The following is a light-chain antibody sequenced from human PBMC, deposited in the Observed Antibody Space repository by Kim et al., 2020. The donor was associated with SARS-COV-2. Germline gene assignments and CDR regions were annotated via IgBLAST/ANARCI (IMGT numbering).Light chain of an antibody. J-gene: IGKJ2*03. CDR1: QGITNS. V-gene: IGKV1-16*01. CDR3: QHYSFYPFS. CDR2: AAS. Sequence: ASAGDRVTVTCRASQGITNSLARFQQKPGKAPNSLISAASSLQSGVPSRFSGSGSGTDFTLVISSLQPEDVATYYCQHYSFYPFSFGQGTKLEI.